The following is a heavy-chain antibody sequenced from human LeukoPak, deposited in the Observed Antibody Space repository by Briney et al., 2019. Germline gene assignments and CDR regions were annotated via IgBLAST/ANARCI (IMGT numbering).Heavy chain of an antibody. CDR2: IYYSGST. CDR1: GGSIISGDYY. Sequence: SQTLSLTCTVSGGSIISGDYYWSWIRQPPGKGLEWIGSIYYSGSTYYNPSLKSRVTISVDTSKNQFSLKLSSVTAADTAVYYCASKRLRFLEWSHWGQGTLVTVSS. D-gene: IGHD3-3*01. J-gene: IGHJ4*02. V-gene: IGHV4-39*01. CDR3: ASKRLRFLEWSH.